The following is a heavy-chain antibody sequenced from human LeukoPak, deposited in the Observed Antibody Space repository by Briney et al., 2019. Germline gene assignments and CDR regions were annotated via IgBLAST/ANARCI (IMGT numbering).Heavy chain of an antibody. CDR3: ARSPYDFWQGYYYGMDV. D-gene: IGHD3-3*01. Sequence: GGSLRLSCAASGFTFSSYGMHWVRQAPGKGLEWVAVISYDGSNKYYADSVKGRFTISGDNSKNTLYLQMNSLRAEDTAVYYCARSPYDFWQGYYYGMDVWGQGTTVTVSS. V-gene: IGHV3-30*03. CDR2: ISYDGSNK. CDR1: GFTFSSYG. J-gene: IGHJ6*02.